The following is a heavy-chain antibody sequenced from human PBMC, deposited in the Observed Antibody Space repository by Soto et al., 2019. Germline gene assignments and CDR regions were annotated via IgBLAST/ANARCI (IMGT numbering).Heavy chain of an antibody. CDR1: GGTISYEDYH. D-gene: IGHD3-3*01. J-gene: IGHJ3*02. V-gene: IGHV4-30-4*08. Sequence: PSETLSLTCTVAGGTISYEDYHWTWIRQSPGKGLEWIGYIHYSGSTYYNPSLKSRVTISVDTSKNQFSLKLSSVTAADTAVYYCARYEDQLNDFWSGPMNAFDIWGQGTMVTVSS. CDR3: ARYEDQLNDFWSGPMNAFDI. CDR2: IHYSGST.